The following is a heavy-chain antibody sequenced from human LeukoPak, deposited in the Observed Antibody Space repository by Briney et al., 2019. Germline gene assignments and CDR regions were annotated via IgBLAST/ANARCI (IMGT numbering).Heavy chain of an antibody. CDR3: ARGYNSLYNWFGP. Sequence: SAKVSCKASGGTFSSYAISWVRQAPGQGLEWMGGIIPIFGTANYAQKFQGRVTITTDESTSTAYMELSSLRSEDTAVYYCARGYNSLYNWFGPWGQGTLVTVSS. V-gene: IGHV1-69*05. J-gene: IGHJ5*02. CDR2: IIPIFGTA. CDR1: GGTFSSYA. D-gene: IGHD1-20*01.